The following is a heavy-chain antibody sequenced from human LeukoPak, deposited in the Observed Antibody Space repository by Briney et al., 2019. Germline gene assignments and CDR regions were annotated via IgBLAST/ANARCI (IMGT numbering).Heavy chain of an antibody. J-gene: IGHJ4*02. CDR3: ARGYSYGNGYFDY. Sequence: ASETLSLTCAVSGYSISSGYYWGWIRQPPGQGPEWIGSIYHSGSTYYNPSLKSRVTISVDTSKNQFSLKLSSVTAADTAVYYCARGYSYGNGYFDYWGQGTLVTVSS. D-gene: IGHD5-18*01. CDR2: IYHSGST. CDR1: GYSISSGYY. V-gene: IGHV4-38-2*01.